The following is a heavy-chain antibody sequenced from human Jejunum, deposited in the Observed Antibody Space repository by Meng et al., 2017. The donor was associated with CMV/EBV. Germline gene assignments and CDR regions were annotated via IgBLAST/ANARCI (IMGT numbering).Heavy chain of an antibody. V-gene: IGHV1-69*04. D-gene: IGHD2-15*01. J-gene: IGHJ5*01. CDR3: ARGPRSQVSIWFDS. Sequence: KASGDNFSSDISWVRQPPGQGLEWMGRIIPIVGITYYAQNFQGRVTITADKSTTTAYMELSSLTSDDTAVYYCARGPRSQVSIWFDSWGQGTLVTVSS. CDR1: GDNFSSD. CDR2: IIPIVGIT.